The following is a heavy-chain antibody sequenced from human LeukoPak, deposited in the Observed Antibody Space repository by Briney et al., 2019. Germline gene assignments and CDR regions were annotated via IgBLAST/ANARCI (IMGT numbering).Heavy chain of an antibody. Sequence: GGSLRPSCEASGFTFSHIGMAWVRQAPGKGLEWVSSIHPNGVNTHYADSVKGRFTISRDTSKNTLYLQMNSLRAEDTAVYYCAREVRGVKRWFDPWGQGTLVTVSS. CDR1: GFTFSHIG. D-gene: IGHD3-10*01. J-gene: IGHJ5*02. CDR3: AREVRGVKRWFDP. CDR2: IHPNGVNT. V-gene: IGHV3-23*01.